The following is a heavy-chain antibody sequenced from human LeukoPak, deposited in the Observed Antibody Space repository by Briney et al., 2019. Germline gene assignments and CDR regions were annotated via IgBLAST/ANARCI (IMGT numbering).Heavy chain of an antibody. J-gene: IGHJ3*02. CDR2: ISYYGTYR. CDR1: GLTFDNYG. D-gene: IGHD3-10*01. V-gene: IGHV3-30*18. Sequence: PGGSLRLSCAASGLTFDNYGMHWVRQAPGKGLEWVSVISYYGTYRYYADSVKGRFTISRDNSKKMLYLQMNSPRAEDTARYYCAKGVDDILLWFGELLSCAFDIWGQGTMVTVSS. CDR3: AKGVDDILLWFGELLSCAFDI.